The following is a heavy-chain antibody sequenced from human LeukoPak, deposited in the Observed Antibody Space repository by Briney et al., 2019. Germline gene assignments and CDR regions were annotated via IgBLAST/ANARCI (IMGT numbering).Heavy chain of an antibody. CDR1: GFTLSSYT. Sequence: GGSLRLSCAVSGFTLSSYTMNWVRQAPGKGLEWVSFISSSSSYIYYADSVKGRFTISRDNAENSLYLQMNSLRVEDTAVYYCARGKHIGFAPWGQGTLVTVSS. J-gene: IGHJ5*02. CDR2: ISSSSSYI. CDR3: ARGKHIGFAP. V-gene: IGHV3-21*01. D-gene: IGHD2-21*01.